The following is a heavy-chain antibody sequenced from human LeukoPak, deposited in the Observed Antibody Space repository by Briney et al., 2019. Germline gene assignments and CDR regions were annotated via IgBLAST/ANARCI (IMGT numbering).Heavy chain of an antibody. CDR2: IYYSGST. CDR3: ARLPRLDYDILTGYYNVLG. D-gene: IGHD3-9*01. Sequence: SETLSLTCTVSGGSISSSSYYWGWIRQPPGKGLEWIGRIYYSGSTYYNPSLKSRVTISVDTSKNQFSLKLSSVTAADTAVYYCARLPRLDYDILTGYYNVLGWGQGTLVTVSS. J-gene: IGHJ4*02. V-gene: IGHV4-39*01. CDR1: GGSISSSSYY.